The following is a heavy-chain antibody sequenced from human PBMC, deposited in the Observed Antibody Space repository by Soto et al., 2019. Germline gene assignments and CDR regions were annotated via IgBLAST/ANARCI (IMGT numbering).Heavy chain of an antibody. V-gene: IGHV3-49*04. CDR2: IRSKAYGGTT. CDR3: TNGHYDFWIVYYVRSAMDI. J-gene: IGHJ6*02. CDR1: GFILREYV. Sequence: PGGSLRLSCTTSGFILREYVMSWVRQAPGKGLEWVGFIRSKAYGGTTEYAASVKGRFTISRDDSKSIAYLQMNSLNTEDTAVYYCTNGHYDFWIVYYVRSAMDIWCPWTTVTVSS. D-gene: IGHD3-3*01.